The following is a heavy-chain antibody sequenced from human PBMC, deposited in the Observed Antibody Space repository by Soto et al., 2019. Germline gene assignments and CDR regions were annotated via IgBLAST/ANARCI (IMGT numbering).Heavy chain of an antibody. CDR3: ARLRFLGFYGMDV. J-gene: IGHJ6*02. V-gene: IGHV1-46*04. Sequence: QVQLVQSGAEVKKPGASVKVSCKASGYTFSTYYLHWVRQAPGQGLEWMGVSNPTGGATSYAQKLQGRVTMSRDTSTTPVYMELRSLRSEDTAIYYCARLRFLGFYGMDVWGQGTTVTVSS. D-gene: IGHD3-3*01. CDR1: GYTFSTYY. CDR2: SNPTGGAT.